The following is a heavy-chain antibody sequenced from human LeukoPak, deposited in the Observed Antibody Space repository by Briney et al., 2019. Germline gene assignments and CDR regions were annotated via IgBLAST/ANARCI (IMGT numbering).Heavy chain of an antibody. D-gene: IGHD2-2*01. V-gene: IGHV3-23*01. J-gene: IGHJ4*02. CDR2: ISGSGGST. CDR1: GFTFSNYA. CDR3: AKLPYISCSSSGCYRYYYFDY. Sequence: GGSLRLSCAPSGFTFSNYAMSWVRQAPGKGLEWVSVISGSGGSTFYADSVRGRFTISRDNSRNTLYLQMNSLRAEDTAVYYCAKLPYISCSSSGCYRYYYFDYWGQGTLVTVSS.